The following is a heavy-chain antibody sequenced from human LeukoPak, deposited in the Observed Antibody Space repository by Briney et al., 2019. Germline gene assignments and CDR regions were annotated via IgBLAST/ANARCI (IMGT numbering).Heavy chain of an antibody. J-gene: IGHJ4*02. V-gene: IGHV3-48*03. CDR3: AREGSGWPNYFDY. Sequence: GGSLRLSCAASGFTFSTYEMNWVRQAPGRGLEGVSYINSGSTIYYADSVKGRFTLSRDNAKNSLFLQMNSLRAEDTAVYYCAREGSGWPNYFDYWGQGTLVTVSS. D-gene: IGHD6-19*01. CDR2: INSGSTI. CDR1: GFTFSTYE.